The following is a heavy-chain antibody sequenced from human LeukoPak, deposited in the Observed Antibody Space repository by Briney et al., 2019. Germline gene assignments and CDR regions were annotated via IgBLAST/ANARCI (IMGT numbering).Heavy chain of an antibody. CDR1: GFTFSNYA. J-gene: IGHJ4*02. CDR3: ARASVAGWYYFDY. D-gene: IGHD6-19*01. V-gene: IGHV3-23*01. Sequence: GGSLRLSCAASGFTFSNYAMSWVRQALGKGLEWVSGISGSSGSTYNADSVKGRFTISRDNSKNTLYLQVNSLRAEDTAVYYCARASVAGWYYFDYWGQGTLVTVSS. CDR2: ISGSSGST.